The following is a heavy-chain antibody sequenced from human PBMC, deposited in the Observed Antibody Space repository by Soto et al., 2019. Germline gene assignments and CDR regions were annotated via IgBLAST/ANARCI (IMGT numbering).Heavy chain of an antibody. CDR1: GYSFTSYW. CDR3: ARPGAIKGDYYYGMDV. Sequence: ESLKISCEGSGYSFTSYWIGWVRQMPVKGLEWMGIIYPGDADTKYSPSFQGQVTISADKSISTAYLQWSSLKASDTAMYYCARPGAIKGDYYYGMDVWGHGTPVTVS. V-gene: IGHV5-51*01. CDR2: IYPGDADT. D-gene: IGHD5-12*01. J-gene: IGHJ6*02.